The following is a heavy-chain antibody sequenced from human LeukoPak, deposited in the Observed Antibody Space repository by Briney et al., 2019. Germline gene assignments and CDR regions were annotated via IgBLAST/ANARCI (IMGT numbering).Heavy chain of an antibody. CDR1: GFTFSSYA. J-gene: IGHJ6*03. Sequence: PGGSLRLSCAASGFTFSSYAMSWVRQAPGKGLEWVSAISGSGGSTYYADSVKGRFTISRDNSKNTLYLQTNSLRAEDTAVYYCAKGAVAGRWGYYYYYMDVWGKGTTVTVSS. D-gene: IGHD6-19*01. CDR2: ISGSGGST. CDR3: AKGAVAGRWGYYYYYMDV. V-gene: IGHV3-23*01.